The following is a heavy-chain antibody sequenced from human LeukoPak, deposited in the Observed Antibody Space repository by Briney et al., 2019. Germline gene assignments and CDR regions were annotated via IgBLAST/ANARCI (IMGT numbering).Heavy chain of an antibody. CDR3: ARDYYDTSGYFYGSNY. CDR2: ISVYSGNT. Sequence: ASVNVSCKASGYTFTSNAITWVRQAAGQGLEWMGWISVYSGNTHYAQKLQGRVTMTTDTSTTTAYMELRSLRSDDTAVYYCARDYYDTSGYFYGSNYWGQGTLVTVSS. V-gene: IGHV1-18*01. CDR1: GYTFTSNA. J-gene: IGHJ4*02. D-gene: IGHD3-22*01.